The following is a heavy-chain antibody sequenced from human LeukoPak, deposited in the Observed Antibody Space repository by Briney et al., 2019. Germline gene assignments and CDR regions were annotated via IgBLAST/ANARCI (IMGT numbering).Heavy chain of an antibody. CDR1: GGSISSYY. J-gene: IGHJ4*02. Sequence: SETLSLTCTVSGGSISSYYWSWIRQPPGKGLEWIGYIYYSGSTNYNPSLKSRVTISVDTSKNQFSLKLSSVTAADTAVYYCARGGVDTAMVTRWGQGTLVTVSS. CDR2: IYYSGST. D-gene: IGHD5-18*01. CDR3: ARGGVDTAMVTR. V-gene: IGHV4-59*01.